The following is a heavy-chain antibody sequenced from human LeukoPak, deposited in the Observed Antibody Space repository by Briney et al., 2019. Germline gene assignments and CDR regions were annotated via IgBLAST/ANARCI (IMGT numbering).Heavy chain of an antibody. D-gene: IGHD3-10*01. J-gene: IGHJ6*03. CDR3: ARDRAGYYGSGGLNYYYYYYMDV. Sequence: PSQTLSLTCTVSGGSISSGSYYWSWIRQPAGKGLEWIGRIYTSGSTNYNPSLKSRVTISVDTSKNQFSLKLSSVTAADTAVYYCARDRAGYYGSGGLNYYYYYYMDVWGKGTTVTVSS. CDR1: GGSISSGSYY. CDR2: IYTSGST. V-gene: IGHV4-61*02.